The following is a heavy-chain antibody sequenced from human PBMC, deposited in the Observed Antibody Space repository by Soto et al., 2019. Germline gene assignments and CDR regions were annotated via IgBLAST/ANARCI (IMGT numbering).Heavy chain of an antibody. CDR3: ARELIIRDYCSGGSCYSGGADYYYGMDV. Sequence: GGSLRLSCAASGFTFSSYGMHWVRQAPGKGLEWVAVIWYDGSNKYYADSVKGRFTISRDNSKNTLYLQMNSLRAEDTAVYYCARELIIRDYCSGGSCYSGGADYYYGMDVWGQGTTVTVSS. CDR1: GFTFSSYG. D-gene: IGHD2-15*01. CDR2: IWYDGSNK. V-gene: IGHV3-33*01. J-gene: IGHJ6*02.